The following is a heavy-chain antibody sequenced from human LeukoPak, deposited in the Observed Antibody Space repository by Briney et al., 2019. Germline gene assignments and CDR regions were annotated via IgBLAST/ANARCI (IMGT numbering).Heavy chain of an antibody. J-gene: IGHJ5*02. CDR3: ARVSFLKVEGQNWFDP. V-gene: IGHV3-66*02. CDR1: GFTVSSNY. D-gene: IGHD1-1*01. CDR2: IYSGGST. Sequence: PGGSLRLSCAASGFTVSSNYMSWVRQAPGKGLEWVSVIYSGGSTYYAGSVKGRFTISRDNSKNTLYLQMNSLRAEDTAVYYCARVSFLKVEGQNWFDPWGQGTLVTVSS.